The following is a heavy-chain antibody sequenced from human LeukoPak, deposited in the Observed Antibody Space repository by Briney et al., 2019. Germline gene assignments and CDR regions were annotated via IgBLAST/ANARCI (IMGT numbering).Heavy chain of an antibody. V-gene: IGHV3-23*01. Sequence: GGSLRLSCAASGFTFNSYAMIWVRQAPGKGLESISSISTTGDRTYYADSVKGRSAISRGNFKNTLYLQMNSLRAEDTAVYYCAKILERELQYYYYGMDVWGQGTSVTVSS. CDR2: ISTTGDRT. J-gene: IGHJ6*02. CDR3: AKILERELQYYYYGMDV. D-gene: IGHD5-24*01. CDR1: GFTFNSYA.